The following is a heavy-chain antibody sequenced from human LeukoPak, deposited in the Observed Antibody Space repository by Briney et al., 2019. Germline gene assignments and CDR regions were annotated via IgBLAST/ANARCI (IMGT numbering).Heavy chain of an antibody. CDR3: ARASPLIAVVTAGAFDI. Sequence: SQTLSLTCAVSGGSISSGGYSWSWIRQPPGKGLEWIHYIYHSGSTYYNPSLKSRVTISVDRSKNQFSLKLSSVTAADTAVYYCARASPLIAVVTAGAFDIWGQGKMVTVSS. V-gene: IGHV4-30-2*01. D-gene: IGHD2-21*02. CDR2: IYHSGST. J-gene: IGHJ3*02. CDR1: GGSISSGGYS.